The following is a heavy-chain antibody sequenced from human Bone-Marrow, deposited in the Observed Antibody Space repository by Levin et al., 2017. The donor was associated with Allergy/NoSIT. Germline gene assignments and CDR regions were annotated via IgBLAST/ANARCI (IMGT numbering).Heavy chain of an antibody. D-gene: IGHD5-24*01. V-gene: IGHV3-74*03. Sequence: GESLKISCVASGFSFRNYWMHWVRQAPGKGLLWVSRIDSGGRDTAYADSVKGRFTISRDNAKNTLHLQLDSLSVEDTAVYYCVRGEMTTIWPFAYWGQGILVTVSS. CDR3: VRGEMTTIWPFAY. CDR2: IDSGGRDT. J-gene: IGHJ4*02. CDR1: GFSFRNYW.